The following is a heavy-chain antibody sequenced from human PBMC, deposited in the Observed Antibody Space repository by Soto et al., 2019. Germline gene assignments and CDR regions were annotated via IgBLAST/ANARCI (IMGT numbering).Heavy chain of an antibody. Sequence: SETLSLTCTVSGGSISSYYWSWIRQPPGKGLEWIGYIYYSGSTNYNPSLKSRVTISVDTSKNQFSLKLSSVTAADTAVYYCARQAYGSGSYPSGYYYYSMDVWGKGTTVTVSS. CDR2: IYYSGST. J-gene: IGHJ6*03. V-gene: IGHV4-59*08. D-gene: IGHD3-10*01. CDR1: GGSISSYY. CDR3: ARQAYGSGSYPSGYYYYSMDV.